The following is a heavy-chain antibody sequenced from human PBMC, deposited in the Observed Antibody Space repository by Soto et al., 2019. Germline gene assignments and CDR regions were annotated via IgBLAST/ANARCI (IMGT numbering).Heavy chain of an antibody. CDR1: GFTCSSND. CDR2: IYSGGST. J-gene: IGHJ3*01. V-gene: IGHV3-53*01. CDR3: ATRPLVPGAP. D-gene: IGHD2-2*01. Sequence: EVPLVESGGGLIQPGGSLRLSCAASGFTCSSNDINWVRQAPGKGLEWDSLIYSGGSTYYADSVKGRFTISRDNSKNTLSLQMSSRRAEDTAVYYCATRPLVPGAPWGEGTMVTVSS.